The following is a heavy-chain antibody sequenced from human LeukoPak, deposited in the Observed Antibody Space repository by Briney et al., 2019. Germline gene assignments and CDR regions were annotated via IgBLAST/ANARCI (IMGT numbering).Heavy chain of an antibody. V-gene: IGHV3-7*01. CDR3: ARDGYNNGWYSFDY. Sequence: GESLRLSCAASGFTFKKYWMNWVRQVPGKGLECLANIKEDGSETYYADSVKGRFTISRDNPKNLLFLQINSLRVEDTAVYYCARDGYNNGWYSFDYWGQGTLVTVSS. D-gene: IGHD6-19*01. CDR2: IKEDGSET. CDR1: GFTFKKYW. J-gene: IGHJ4*02.